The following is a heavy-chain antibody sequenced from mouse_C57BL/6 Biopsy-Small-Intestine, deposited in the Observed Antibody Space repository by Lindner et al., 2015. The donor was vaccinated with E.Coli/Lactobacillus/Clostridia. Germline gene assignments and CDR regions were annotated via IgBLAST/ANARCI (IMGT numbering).Heavy chain of an antibody. V-gene: IGHV1-20*01. Sequence: VQLQESGPELVKPRASVKMSCKASDYSFTGYFMNWVKQSHGKSLEWIGRINPYNGDTFYNQRFKGKATLTVDKSSSTAHMELRSLTSEDSALYYCARVGYSNYGFAYWGQGTLVTVSA. CDR2: INPYNGDT. CDR1: DYSFTGYF. CDR3: ARVGYSNYGFAY. J-gene: IGHJ3*01. D-gene: IGHD2-5*01.